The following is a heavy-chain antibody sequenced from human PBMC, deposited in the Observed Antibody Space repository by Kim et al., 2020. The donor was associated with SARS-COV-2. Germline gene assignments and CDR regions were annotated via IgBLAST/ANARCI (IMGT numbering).Heavy chain of an antibody. J-gene: IGHJ4*02. Sequence: YLDSVKDRFTISRDNSKNPLSLQMHNLRNDDTAVYYCARDFGEGGVDYWGQGTLVTVSS. V-gene: IGHV3-30*01. D-gene: IGHD3-3*01. CDR3: ARDFGEGGVDY.